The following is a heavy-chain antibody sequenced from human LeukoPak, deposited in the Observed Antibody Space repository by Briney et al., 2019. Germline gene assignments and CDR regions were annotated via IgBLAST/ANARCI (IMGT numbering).Heavy chain of an antibody. D-gene: IGHD3-3*01. CDR1: GYMFNNYW. J-gene: IGHJ4*02. CDR3: ARGTLDFWSGSADY. V-gene: IGHV5-51*01. CDR2: IYHGDSET. Sequence: GESLKISCQGSGYMFNNYWIGWVRQMPGKGLEWMGIIYHGDSETRYSPSFQGQVTISADKSISTAYLQWSSLKASDTAMYYCARGTLDFWSGSADYWGQGTLVTVSS.